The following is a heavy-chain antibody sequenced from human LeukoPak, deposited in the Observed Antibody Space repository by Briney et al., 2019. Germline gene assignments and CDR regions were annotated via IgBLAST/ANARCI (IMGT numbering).Heavy chain of an antibody. J-gene: IGHJ6*03. Sequence: GGSLRLSCAASGFTFSSYAMHWVRQAPGKGLEWVAVISYDGSNKYYADSVKGRFTISRDKSKNTLYLQMNSLRAEDTAVYYCARDSFDFWSGYLVPYYYYYMDVWGKGTTVTVSS. V-gene: IGHV3-30*04. CDR3: ARDSFDFWSGYLVPYYYYYMDV. CDR1: GFTFSSYA. CDR2: ISYDGSNK. D-gene: IGHD3-3*01.